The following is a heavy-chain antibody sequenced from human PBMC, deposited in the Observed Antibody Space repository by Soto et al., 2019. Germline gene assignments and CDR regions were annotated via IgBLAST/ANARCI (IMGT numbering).Heavy chain of an antibody. CDR3: ARENPPRGGGAFDI. V-gene: IGHV3-48*01. CDR1: GFTFSSYS. D-gene: IGHD3-16*01. CDR2: ISSSSNTI. Sequence: EVQLVESGGGLVQPGGSLRLSCAASGFTFSSYSMNWVRQAPGKGLEWVSYISSSSNTIYYADSVKGRFTISRDNAKNSLYLQMNSLSTEDMAVYHCARENPPRGGGAFDIWGQGTMVTVSS. J-gene: IGHJ3*02.